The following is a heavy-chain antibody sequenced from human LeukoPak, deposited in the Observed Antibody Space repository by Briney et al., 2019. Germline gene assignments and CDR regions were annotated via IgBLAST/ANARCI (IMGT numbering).Heavy chain of an antibody. CDR3: ARETTVIREWYFDL. CDR2: MNSDGSST. J-gene: IGHJ2*01. Sequence: GGSLRLSCAASGLTLSNYWMHWVRQAPGKGLVWVSRMNSDGSSTSYADSVKGRFTISRDNAKNTLYLQMNSLRAEDTAVYYCARETTVIREWYFDLWGRGTLVTVAS. CDR1: GLTLSNYW. V-gene: IGHV3-74*01. D-gene: IGHD4-17*01.